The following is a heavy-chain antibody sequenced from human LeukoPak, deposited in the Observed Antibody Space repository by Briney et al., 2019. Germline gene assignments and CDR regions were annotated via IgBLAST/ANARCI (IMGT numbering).Heavy chain of an antibody. CDR2: ISYDGSNK. D-gene: IGHD3-9*01. CDR1: GFTFSSYG. V-gene: IGHV3-30*18. J-gene: IGHJ4*02. Sequence: SGGSLRLSCAASGFTFSSYGMHWVRQAPGKGLEWVAVISYDGSNKYYVDSVKGRFTISRDNSKNTLYLQMNSLRAEDTAVYYCAKDADYDILTAPPDYWGQGTLVTVSS. CDR3: AKDADYDILTAPPDY.